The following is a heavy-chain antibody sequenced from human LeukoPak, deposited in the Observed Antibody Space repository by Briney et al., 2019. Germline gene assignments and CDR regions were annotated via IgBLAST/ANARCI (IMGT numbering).Heavy chain of an antibody. CDR2: INHSGST. CDR3: ARLEYSSSSLVYDY. D-gene: IGHD6-13*01. CDR1: GGSFSGYY. Sequence: PSETLSLTCAVYGGSFSGYYWSWIRQPPGKGLERIGEINHSGSTNYNPSLKSRVTISVDTSKNQFSLKLSSVTAADTAVYYCARLEYSSSSLVYDYWGQGTLVTVSS. V-gene: IGHV4-34*01. J-gene: IGHJ4*02.